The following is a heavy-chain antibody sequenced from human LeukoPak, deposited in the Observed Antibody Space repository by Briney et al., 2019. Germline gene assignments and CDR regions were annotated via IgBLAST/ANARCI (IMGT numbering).Heavy chain of an antibody. V-gene: IGHV4-59*11. Sequence: SGTLSLTCTVSGGSISYHYWNWIRQPPGKGLEWIGEASYNGNTNYNPSLKGRVTISLDPSNDHSSLRLSSVTATDTVLSFCGRVKAGLGISAFDSRGTGTLAT. CDR2: ASYNGNT. CDR3: GRVKAGLGISAFDS. D-gene: IGHD1-1*01. CDR1: GGSISYHY. J-gene: IGHJ4*02.